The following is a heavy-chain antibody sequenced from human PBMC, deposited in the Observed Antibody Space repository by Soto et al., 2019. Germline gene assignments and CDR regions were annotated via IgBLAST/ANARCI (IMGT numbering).Heavy chain of an antibody. J-gene: IGHJ5*02. CDR1: GFTFSSYG. D-gene: IGHD1-7*01. CDR2: ISYDGSNK. V-gene: IGHV3-30*18. CDR3: AKEVIPLDGYKTGTTSDLVDP. Sequence: GGSLRLSCAASGFTFSSYGMHWVRQAPGKGLEWVAVISYDGSNKYYADSVKGRFTISRDNSKNTLYLQMNSLRAEDTAVYYCAKEVIPLDGYKTGTTSDLVDPWGQGTLVTVSS.